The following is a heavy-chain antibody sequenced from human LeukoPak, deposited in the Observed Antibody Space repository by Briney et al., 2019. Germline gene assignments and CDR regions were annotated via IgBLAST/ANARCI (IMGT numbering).Heavy chain of an antibody. J-gene: IGHJ4*02. Sequence: GGSLRLSCSASGFTFNKYVMHWVRQAPDKGLEYVSGVSNNGESTYYADSVKGRFTISRDNSKNTLYLQMNSLRDEDTAVYYCASSGSYRFDYWGQGTLVTVSS. V-gene: IGHV3-64*04. CDR1: GFTFNKYV. CDR2: VSNNGEST. CDR3: ASSGSYRFDY. D-gene: IGHD1-26*01.